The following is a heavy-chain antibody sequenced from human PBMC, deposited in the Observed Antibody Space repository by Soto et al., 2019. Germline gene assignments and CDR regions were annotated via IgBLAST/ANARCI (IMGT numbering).Heavy chain of an antibody. CDR1: GGTFSSYS. Sequence: QVQLVQSGAEVKKPGSSVKVSCKASGGTFSSYSINWVRQAPGQGLEWMGEIIPIYGTASYAQKFQGRVTITADESTSTAYMELSNLRSEDTAMYYFARDGGRHSGGIDYWGQGTLVTVSS. D-gene: IGHD1-26*01. V-gene: IGHV1-69*01. CDR2: IIPIYGTA. J-gene: IGHJ4*02. CDR3: ARDGGRHSGGIDY.